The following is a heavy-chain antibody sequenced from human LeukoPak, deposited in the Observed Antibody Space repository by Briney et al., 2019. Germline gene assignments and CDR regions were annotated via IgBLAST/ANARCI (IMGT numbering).Heavy chain of an antibody. Sequence: ASVKVSCKASGYTFTSYDINWVRQATGQGLEWMGWMNPNSGNTGYAQKFQGRVTMTRNTSISTAYMELSSRRSEDTAVYYCARSIETLTYSSSWYFPVDYWGQGTLVTVSS. D-gene: IGHD6-13*01. J-gene: IGHJ4*02. CDR2: MNPNSGNT. V-gene: IGHV1-8*01. CDR3: ARSIETLTYSSSWYFPVDY. CDR1: GYTFTSYD.